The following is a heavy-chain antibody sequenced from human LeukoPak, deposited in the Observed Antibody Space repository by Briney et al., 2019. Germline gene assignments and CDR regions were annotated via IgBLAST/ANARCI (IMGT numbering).Heavy chain of an antibody. CDR3: ARGVAVAGTFPYYYYYYGMDV. CDR1: GRSFSGYY. CDR2: INHSGST. J-gene: IGHJ6*02. Sequence: SETLSLTCAVYGRSFSGYYWSWIRQPPGKGLEWIGEINHSGSTNYNPSLKSRVTISVDTSKNQFSLKLSSVTAADTAVYYCARGVAVAGTFPYYYYYYGMDVWGQGTTVTVSS. D-gene: IGHD6-19*01. V-gene: IGHV4-34*01.